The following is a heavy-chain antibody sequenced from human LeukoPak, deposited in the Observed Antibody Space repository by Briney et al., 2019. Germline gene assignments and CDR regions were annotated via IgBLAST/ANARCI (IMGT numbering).Heavy chain of an antibody. CDR2: ISGSGGST. CDR1: GFTFSSYA. CDR3: ARGFMDIVVVPADY. D-gene: IGHD2-2*03. J-gene: IGHJ4*02. Sequence: GASLRLSCAASGFTFSSYAMSWVRQAPGKGLEWVSAISGSGGSTYYADSVKGRFTISRDNSKNTLYLQMNSLRAEDTAVYYCARGFMDIVVVPADYWGQGTLVTVSS. V-gene: IGHV3-23*01.